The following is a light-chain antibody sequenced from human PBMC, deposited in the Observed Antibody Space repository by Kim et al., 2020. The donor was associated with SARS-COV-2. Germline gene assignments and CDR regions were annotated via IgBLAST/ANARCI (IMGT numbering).Light chain of an antibody. J-gene: IGKJ5*01. Sequence: ASVGDRVTISCRASQDISNYLAWYQQKPGKTPKLLIYGALTLQSGVPSRFSGSGSGTDFTLTISSLQPEDFAIYYCQQLNSYPRAFGQGTRLEIK. CDR3: QQLNSYPRA. V-gene: IGKV1-9*01. CDR2: GAL. CDR1: QDISNY.